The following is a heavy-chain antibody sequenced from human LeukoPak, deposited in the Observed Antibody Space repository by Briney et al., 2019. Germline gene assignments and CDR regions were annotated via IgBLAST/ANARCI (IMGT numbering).Heavy chain of an antibody. CDR2: IFHGGST. J-gene: IGHJ4*02. CDR3: ASSIIRVDDLSPVDY. CDR1: GFSFSSYG. Sequence: PGGSLRLSCAASGFSFSSYGMSWVRQSPGQGLEWIGEIFHGGSTNYNPSLKNRVTTSIDKSKNQFSLKLTSVTAADTAVYYCASSIIRVDDLSPVDYWGRGTLVTVSS. D-gene: IGHD3-16*02. V-gene: IGHV4-4*02.